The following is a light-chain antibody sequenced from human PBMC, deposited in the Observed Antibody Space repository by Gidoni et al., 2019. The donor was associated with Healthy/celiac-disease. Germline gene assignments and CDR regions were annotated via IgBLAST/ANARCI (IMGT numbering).Light chain of an antibody. V-gene: IGKV3-11*01. CDR1: QSVSSY. Sequence: EIVLTQSPATLSLSPGERDTLSCRASQSVSSYLAWYQQKPGQAPRLLIYDASNRATGIPARFSGSGSGTDFTLTISSLEPEDFAVYYCQQRSNWPGLTFGGGTKVEIK. CDR2: DAS. J-gene: IGKJ4*01. CDR3: QQRSNWPGLT.